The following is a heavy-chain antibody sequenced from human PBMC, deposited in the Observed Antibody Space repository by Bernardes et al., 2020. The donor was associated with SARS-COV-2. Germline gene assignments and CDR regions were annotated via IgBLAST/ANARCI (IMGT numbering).Heavy chain of an antibody. CDR3: AADLRATYYDILTGYYMDV. CDR2: IVVGRGNT. Sequence: SVKVSCKASGFTFTSSAMQWVRQARGQRLEWIGWIVVGRGNTNYAQNFQARVAITRDMSTSTAYMELSSLRSEDTAVYYCAADLRATYYDILTGYYMDVWGQATTVTVSS. CDR1: GFTFTSSA. D-gene: IGHD3-9*01. V-gene: IGHV1-58*02. J-gene: IGHJ6*03.